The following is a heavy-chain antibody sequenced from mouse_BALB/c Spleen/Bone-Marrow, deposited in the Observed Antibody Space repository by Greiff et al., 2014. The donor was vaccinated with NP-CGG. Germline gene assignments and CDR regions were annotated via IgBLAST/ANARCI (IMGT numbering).Heavy chain of an antibody. CDR2: INPYNGET. CDR1: GYTFTEYA. D-gene: IGHD1-1*01. CDR3: ARCYYYGISYYFDY. J-gene: IGHJ2*01. Sequence: QVQLQQPGPEVVRPGVSMKISCKGSGYTFTEYAMHWVKQSHAKSLEWIGVINPYNGETNYNQKLKDKATMTVDKSSSTAYMELARLTSEDSAIYYCARCYYYGISYYFDYWGQGTTLTVSS. V-gene: IGHV1-67*01.